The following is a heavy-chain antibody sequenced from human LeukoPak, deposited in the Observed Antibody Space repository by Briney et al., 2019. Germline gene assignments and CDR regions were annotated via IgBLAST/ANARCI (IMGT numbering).Heavy chain of an antibody. D-gene: IGHD3-3*01. Sequence: PGGSLRLSCAASGFTFSAYSMNWVRQAPEKGLEWVSYIGSSSSPIYYADSVKGRFTISRDNAKNSLYLQLNSLRVEDTAVYYCASQRFLDYWGQGTLVTVSS. CDR1: GFTFSAYS. CDR3: ASQRFLDY. CDR2: IGSSSSPI. J-gene: IGHJ4*02. V-gene: IGHV3-48*04.